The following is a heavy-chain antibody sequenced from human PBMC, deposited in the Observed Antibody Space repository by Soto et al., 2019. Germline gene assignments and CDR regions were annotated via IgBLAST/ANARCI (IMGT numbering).Heavy chain of an antibody. CDR2: IYYSGST. J-gene: IGHJ4*02. D-gene: IGHD3-16*01. CDR1: GGSISSYY. CDR3: AIRWGTTFDY. V-gene: IGHV4-59*08. Sequence: QVQLQESGPGLVKPSETLSLTCTVSGGSISSYYWSWIRQPPGKGLEWIGYIYYSGSTNYNPSLKSRVIISVDTSKNQFSLKLSSVTAADTAVYYCAIRWGTTFDYWGQGTLVTVSS.